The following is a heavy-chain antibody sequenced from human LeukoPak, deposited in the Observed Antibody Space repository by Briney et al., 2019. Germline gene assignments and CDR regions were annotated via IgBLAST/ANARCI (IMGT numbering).Heavy chain of an antibody. CDR2: IWSDENKK. J-gene: IGHJ4*02. CDR1: GFTFSRYG. D-gene: IGHD3-10*01. Sequence: PGGSLRLSCATSGFTFSRYGMHWVRQAPGKGLEWVAVIWSDENKKYYADSVKGRFTISRDNSKNTLYLQMNSLRAEDTAVYYCATDRGGAPFDYWGQGTLVTVSS. V-gene: IGHV3-33*03. CDR3: ATDRGGAPFDY.